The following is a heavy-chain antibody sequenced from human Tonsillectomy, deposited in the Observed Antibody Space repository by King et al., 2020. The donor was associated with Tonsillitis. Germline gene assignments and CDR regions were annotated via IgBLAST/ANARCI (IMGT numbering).Heavy chain of an antibody. CDR3: ARDPSSLLAYSYYGMDV. D-gene: IGHD3-3*02. Sequence: QLVQSGAEVKKPGASVKVSCKASGYTFTSYHITWVRQAPGQGLEWMGSINTHNGNTNYAQKLQGRVTMTTDTSTSTAYMDLRSLRSDDTAVYYCARDPSSLLAYSYYGMDVWGQGTTVTVSS. CDR2: INTHNGNT. CDR1: GYTFTSYH. V-gene: IGHV1-18*04. J-gene: IGHJ6*02.